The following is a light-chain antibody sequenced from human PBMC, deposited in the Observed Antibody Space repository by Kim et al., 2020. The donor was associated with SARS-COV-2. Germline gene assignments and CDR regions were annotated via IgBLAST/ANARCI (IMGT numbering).Light chain of an antibody. CDR1: ALPKKY. V-gene: IGLV3-16*01. J-gene: IGLJ3*02. CDR2: KDS. CDR3: LSAASSGTWV. Sequence: SYELTQPPSVSVSLGQMARITCSGEALPKKYAYLYQQKPGQFPVLVIYKDSERPSGIPERFSGSSSGTIVTLTISGVQAEAEADYYCLSAASSGTWVFGG.